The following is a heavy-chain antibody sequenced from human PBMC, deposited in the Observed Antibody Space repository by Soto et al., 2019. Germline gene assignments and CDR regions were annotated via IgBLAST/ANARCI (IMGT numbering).Heavy chain of an antibody. V-gene: IGHV4-30-2*03. J-gene: IGHJ4*02. D-gene: IGHD1-26*01. CDR3: ARPGWSGSTLDY. Sequence: PSETLSLTCRVSGLAMAYGGYSLSWIRQSPEKGLEWIGSIYYSGSTYYNPSLKSRVTISVDTSKNQFSLKLSSVTAADTAVYYCARPGWSGSTLDYWSQGTLVSVSS. CDR1: GLAMAYGGYS. CDR2: IYYSGST.